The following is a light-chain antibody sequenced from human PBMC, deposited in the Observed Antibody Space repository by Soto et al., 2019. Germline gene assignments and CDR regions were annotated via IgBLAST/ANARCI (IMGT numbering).Light chain of an antibody. CDR2: GAS. CDR3: QQDGSSPWT. J-gene: IGKJ1*01. CDR1: QSVSSGH. Sequence: EIVLTQCPGTLSLSPGERATLSCRASQSVSSGHLAWYQQKPGQAPRLLIFGASSRATGIPDRFSGSGSGTDFALTINRLEPEDSAVYYCQQDGSSPWTFGQGTKVDI. V-gene: IGKV3-20*01.